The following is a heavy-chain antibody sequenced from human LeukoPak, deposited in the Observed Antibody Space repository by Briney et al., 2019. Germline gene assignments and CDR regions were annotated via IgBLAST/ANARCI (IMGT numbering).Heavy chain of an antibody. CDR1: GFTFDNFA. D-gene: IGHD3-22*01. V-gene: IGHV3-74*01. J-gene: IGHJ4*02. CDR3: ASSSSGYFFDY. CDR2: IYIDGSST. Sequence: GGSLRLSCAASGFTFDNFALSWVRQAPGKGLVWVSRIYIDGSSTSYADSVKGRFTISRDNAKNTLYLQLNSLRAEDTAVYYCASSSSGYFFDYWGQGILVTVSS.